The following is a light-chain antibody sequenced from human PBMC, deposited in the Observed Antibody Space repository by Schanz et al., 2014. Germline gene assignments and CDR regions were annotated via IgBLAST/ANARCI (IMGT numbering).Light chain of an antibody. J-gene: IGKJ4*01. V-gene: IGKV3D-20*02. Sequence: EIVLTQSPGTLSLSPGERATLSCRASQSVSGSYLAWYQQKPGQAPRLLISDASYRATGIPSRFSGSGSGTDFALTISSLEPEDFAVYYCQQRSNWPLTFGGGTKVEI. CDR3: QQRSNWPLT. CDR1: QSVSGSY. CDR2: DAS.